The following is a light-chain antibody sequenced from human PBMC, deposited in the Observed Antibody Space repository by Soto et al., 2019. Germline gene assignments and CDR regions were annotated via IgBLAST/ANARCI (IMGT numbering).Light chain of an antibody. CDR2: GIY. CDR1: QRVGIN. V-gene: IGKV3-15*01. CDR3: QQSAHCWLT. J-gene: IGKJ5*01. Sequence: EIVMTQSPVTLSVTPGDRATLSCRASQRVGINLAWYQQKPGQAPRLLIYGIYTRASGVPARFSGSGSGTEFTLTVSSVQSEDSAVYYCQQSAHCWLTFGQGTRLEIK.